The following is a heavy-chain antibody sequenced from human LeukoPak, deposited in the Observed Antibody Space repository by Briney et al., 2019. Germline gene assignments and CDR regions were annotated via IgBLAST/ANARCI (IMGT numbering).Heavy chain of an antibody. J-gene: IGHJ4*02. CDR2: IYYSGST. D-gene: IGHD3-22*01. V-gene: IGHV4-39*07. Sequence: SETLSLTCTVSGGSINSGANYWAWISQPPGKGLEWIGTIYYSGSTYYSPSLKSRVTISVDTSKNQFSLKLSSVTAADTAVYYCASHPLTYYYDSSGFVYWGQGTLVTVSS. CDR1: GGSINSGANY. CDR3: ASHPLTYYYDSSGFVY.